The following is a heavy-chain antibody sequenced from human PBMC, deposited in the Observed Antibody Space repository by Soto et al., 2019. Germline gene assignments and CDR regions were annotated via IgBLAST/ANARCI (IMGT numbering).Heavy chain of an antibody. CDR1: GFTFSSYG. V-gene: IGHV3-30*18. CDR3: AKDHHYYDRSGYDF. Sequence: SMRHSSAASGFTFSSYGMHWVRQAPGKGLEWVTVISYDGSNKYYANSVKGRFTISRDNSKNTLYLQMNSLRAEDTAVYYCAKDHHYYDRSGYDFWGQGTLVTVSS. J-gene: IGHJ4*02. CDR2: ISYDGSNK. D-gene: IGHD3-22*01.